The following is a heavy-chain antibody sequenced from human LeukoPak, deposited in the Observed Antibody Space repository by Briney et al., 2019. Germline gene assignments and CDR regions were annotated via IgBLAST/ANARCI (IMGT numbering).Heavy chain of an antibody. D-gene: IGHD3-10*01. V-gene: IGHV3-7*01. CDR1: GFMFRTYW. J-gene: IGHJ4*02. CDR2: IKQDGSDK. Sequence: GGSLRLSCAASGFMFRTYWMSWVRQAPGKGLEWVANIKQDGSDKYYVDSVKGRFTISRDNAKNSLYLQMNSLRAEDTALYYCARDAGGFGELVYWGQGTLVTVSS. CDR3: ARDAGGFGELVY.